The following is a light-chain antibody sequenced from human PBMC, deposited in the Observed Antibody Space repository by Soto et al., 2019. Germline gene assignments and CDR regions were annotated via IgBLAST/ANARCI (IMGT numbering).Light chain of an antibody. Sequence: EMVLTQSPATLSLSPGDRATLSCRASQSVGRYLAWYQQRPGQAPRLLIYDSSNRVTGIPARFSGNGSGRDFTLTISSLKPEDFSVYYCQYHTDWPPYTFGQGTTLEI. CDR2: DSS. CDR1: QSVGRY. CDR3: QYHTDWPPYT. V-gene: IGKV3-11*02. J-gene: IGKJ2*01.